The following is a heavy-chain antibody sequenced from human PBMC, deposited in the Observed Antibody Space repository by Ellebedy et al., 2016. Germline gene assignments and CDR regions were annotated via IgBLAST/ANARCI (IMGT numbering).Heavy chain of an antibody. J-gene: IGHJ4*02. CDR1: RFTFSSYA. Sequence: GESLKISCAASRFTFSSYAMSWVRQAPGKGLEWVSAISGSGGSTYYADSVKGRFTISRDNSKNTLYLQMNSLRAEDTALYYCVKEAITFGGVFDYWGQGILSSSPQ. CDR2: ISGSGGST. D-gene: IGHD3-16*01. CDR3: VKEAITFGGVFDY. V-gene: IGHV3-23*01.